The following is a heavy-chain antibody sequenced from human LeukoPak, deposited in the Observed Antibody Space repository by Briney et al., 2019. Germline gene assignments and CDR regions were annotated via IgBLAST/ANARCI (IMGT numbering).Heavy chain of an antibody. CDR3: ASASTVTTGFDY. J-gene: IGHJ4*02. CDR1: GFTFSSYE. CDR2: ISSSGSTI. V-gene: IGHV3-48*03. D-gene: IGHD4-11*01. Sequence: PGGSLRLSCAASGFTFSSYEMNWVRQAPGKGLEWVSYISSSGSTIYYADSVKGRFTISRDNAKNSLYLQMNSLRAEDTAVYYCASASTVTTGFDYWGQGTLVTVSS.